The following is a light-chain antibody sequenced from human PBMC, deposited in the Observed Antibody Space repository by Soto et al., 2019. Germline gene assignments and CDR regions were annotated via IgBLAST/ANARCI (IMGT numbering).Light chain of an antibody. V-gene: IGLV1-44*01. J-gene: IGLJ7*01. CDR2: KNN. Sequence: QSVLTQPPSASGTPGQRVTISCYGSSSNIGSNTVNWYQQLPGTAPKLLIYKNNQRPSGVLHRFSGSTTGASAALATSGLQPEDEEAYYCAASADGPNTSVFGGGTQLTVL. CDR1: SSNIGSNT. CDR3: AASADGPNTSV.